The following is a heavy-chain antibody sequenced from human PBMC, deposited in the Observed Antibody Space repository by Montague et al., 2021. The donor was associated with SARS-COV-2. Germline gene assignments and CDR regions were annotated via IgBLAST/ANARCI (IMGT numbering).Heavy chain of an antibody. CDR2: IYDSGST. V-gene: IGHV4-39*02. J-gene: IGHJ3*02. CDR1: GCSINSNNYY. Sequence: SETLSLTCTVSGCSINSNNYYWDWIRQPPGKGLEWIGSIYDSGSTYYXPSLKSRVTISVDTSKNHFSLKLNSVTAADTAVYYCARRGRKLLPVATTIGGFDIWGQGTMVTVSS. D-gene: IGHD5-12*01. CDR3: ARRGRKLLPVATTIGGFDI.